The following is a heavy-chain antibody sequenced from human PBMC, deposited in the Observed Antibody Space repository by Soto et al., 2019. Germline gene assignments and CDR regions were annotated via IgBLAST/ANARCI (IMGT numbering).Heavy chain of an antibody. D-gene: IGHD4-17*01. CDR2: ISYSGST. Sequence: PSETLSLTCTVSGDSFSSYFWSWIRQPPGKGLEWIGFISYSGSTNYNPSLKSRVTISVDTSKNQFSLKLSSVTAADTAVYYCARHFGVTNYFDYWGQGTLVTVSS. V-gene: IGHV4-59*08. CDR3: ARHFGVTNYFDY. CDR1: GDSFSSYF. J-gene: IGHJ4*02.